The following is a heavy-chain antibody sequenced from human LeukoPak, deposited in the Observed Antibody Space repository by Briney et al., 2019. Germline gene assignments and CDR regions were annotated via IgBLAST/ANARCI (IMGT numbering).Heavy chain of an antibody. CDR1: GDSVSSNSAA. V-gene: IGHV6-1*01. CDR2: TYYRPKWYN. CDR3: AKEVSIGGYYGSGSYYIYYYYMDV. Sequence: SQTLSLTCAISGDSVSSNSAAWNWIRQSPSRGLEWLGRTYYRPKWYNDYAVSVKSRITINPDTSKNQFSLQLNSVTPEDTAVYYCAKEVSIGGYYGSGSYYIYYYYMDVWGKGTTVTVSS. D-gene: IGHD3-10*01. J-gene: IGHJ6*03.